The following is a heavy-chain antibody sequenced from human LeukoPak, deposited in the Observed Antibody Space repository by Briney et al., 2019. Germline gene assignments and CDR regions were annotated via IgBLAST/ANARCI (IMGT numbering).Heavy chain of an antibody. CDR1: GGTFSSYA. D-gene: IGHD6-13*01. Sequence: ASVKVSCKASGGTFSSYAISWVRQAPGQGLEWMGRIIPILGIANYAQKFQGRVTITADKSTSTAYMELSSLRSEDTAVYYCARETYSSSWHAGRAGLDYWGQGTLVTVSP. CDR2: IIPILGIA. CDR3: ARETYSSSWHAGRAGLDY. V-gene: IGHV1-69*04. J-gene: IGHJ4*02.